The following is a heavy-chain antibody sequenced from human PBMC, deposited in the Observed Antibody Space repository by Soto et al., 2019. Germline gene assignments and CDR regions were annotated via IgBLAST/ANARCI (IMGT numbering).Heavy chain of an antibody. CDR3: AKDGSSGYYFYYGMDV. CDR2: ISYDGSNK. D-gene: IGHD3-22*01. V-gene: IGHV3-30*18. Sequence: VQLVESGGGLVKPGGSLRLSCAASGFTFSSYGMHWVRQAPGKGLEWVAVISYDGSNKYYADSVKGRFTISRDNSKNTLYLQMNSLRAEDTAVYYCAKDGSSGYYFYYGMDVWGQGTTVTVSS. J-gene: IGHJ6*02. CDR1: GFTFSSYG.